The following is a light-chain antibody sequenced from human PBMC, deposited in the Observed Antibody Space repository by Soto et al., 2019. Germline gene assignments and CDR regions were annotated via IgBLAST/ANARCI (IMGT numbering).Light chain of an antibody. CDR3: QQYENYWT. V-gene: IGKV1-5*01. CDR1: HSISSW. Sequence: DIQMTQSPSTLSASVGDRVTITCRSSHSISSWLAWYQHKPGKAPKLLIYDASNLDSGVPSRFSGSGSGTEFSLTISNLQPDDCATYYCQQYENYWTFGQGTKVDIK. CDR2: DAS. J-gene: IGKJ1*01.